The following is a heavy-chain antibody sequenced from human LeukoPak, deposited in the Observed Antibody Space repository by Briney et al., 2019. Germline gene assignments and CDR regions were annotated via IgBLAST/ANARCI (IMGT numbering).Heavy chain of an antibody. CDR3: AGGYCSGGSCIDAFDI. CDR2: IYSGGST. Sequence: PGGSLRLSCAASRFTVSSNYMNWVRQAPGKGLEWVSVIYSGGSTCYADSVKGRFTISRDNSKNTLYLQMNSLRAEDTAVYYCAGGYCSGGSCIDAFDIWGQGTMVTVSS. V-gene: IGHV3-66*01. J-gene: IGHJ3*02. CDR1: RFTVSSNY. D-gene: IGHD2-15*01.